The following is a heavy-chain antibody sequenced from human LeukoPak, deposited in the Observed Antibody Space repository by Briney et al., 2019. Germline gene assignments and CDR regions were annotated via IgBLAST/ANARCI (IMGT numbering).Heavy chain of an antibody. CDR1: GGSISSSSYY. Sequence: PSETLSLTCTVSGGSISSSSYYWGWIRQPPGKGLEWIGSIYYSGSTYYNPSLKSRVTISVDRSKNQFSLKLSSVTAADTAVYYCARARVDILTGYYLRGPNYFDYWGQGTLVTVSS. CDR2: IYYSGST. V-gene: IGHV4-39*07. D-gene: IGHD3-9*01. J-gene: IGHJ4*02. CDR3: ARARVDILTGYYLRGPNYFDY.